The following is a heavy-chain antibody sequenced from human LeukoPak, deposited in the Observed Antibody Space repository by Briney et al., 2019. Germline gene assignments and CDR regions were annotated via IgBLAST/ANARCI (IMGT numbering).Heavy chain of an antibody. CDR2: IYHSGST. CDR3: ARADFEARFDP. Sequence: SETLSLTCAVSGGSISSGGYSWSWIRQPPGKGLEWIGYIYHSGSTYYNPSLKSRVTISVDRSENQFSLKLSSVTAADTAVYYCARADFEARFDPWGQGTLVTVSS. J-gene: IGHJ5*02. CDR1: GGSISSGGYS. D-gene: IGHD3-3*01. V-gene: IGHV4-30-2*01.